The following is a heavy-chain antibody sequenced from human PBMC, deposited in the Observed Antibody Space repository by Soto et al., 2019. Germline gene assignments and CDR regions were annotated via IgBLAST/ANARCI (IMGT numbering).Heavy chain of an antibody. J-gene: IGHJ4*02. Sequence: GASVKVSCKAPGYTFTRYTMHWVRQAPGQRLEWMGWINAGNGNTKYSQKFQGRVTITRDTSASTAYMELSSLRSEDTAVYYCARVYSEYSSSFFDYWGQGTLVTVSS. CDR1: GYTFTRYT. CDR3: ARVYSEYSSSFFDY. D-gene: IGHD6-6*01. CDR2: INAGNGNT. V-gene: IGHV1-3*01.